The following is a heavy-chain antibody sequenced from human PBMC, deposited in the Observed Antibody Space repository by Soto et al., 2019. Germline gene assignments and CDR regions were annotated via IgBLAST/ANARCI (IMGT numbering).Heavy chain of an antibody. Sequence: EVQLLDSGGGLVQPGGSLRLSCAASGFTFSTYAMGWVRQAPGKGLEWVSTFTSGGRTYYADFVKGRFTISRDNSKNTLWLQMNSLLVEDTAVYYCAKGNQGSAWGQGTLVTVSS. CDR2: FTSGGRT. V-gene: IGHV3-23*01. CDR1: GFTFSTYA. J-gene: IGHJ5*02. CDR3: AKGNQGSA.